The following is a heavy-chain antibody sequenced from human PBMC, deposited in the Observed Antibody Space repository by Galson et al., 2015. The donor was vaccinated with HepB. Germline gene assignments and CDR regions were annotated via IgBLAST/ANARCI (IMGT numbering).Heavy chain of an antibody. J-gene: IGHJ4*02. V-gene: IGHV1-3*01. CDR3: ARDCSSTSCFDY. CDR1: GYTFTSYA. D-gene: IGHD2-2*01. CDR2: INAGNGNT. Sequence: SVKVSCKASGYTFTSYAMHWVRQAPGQRLEWMGWINAGNGNTKYSQKFQGRVTITRDTSASTAYMELSSLRSEDTAVYYCARDCSSTSCFDYWGQGTLVTVSS.